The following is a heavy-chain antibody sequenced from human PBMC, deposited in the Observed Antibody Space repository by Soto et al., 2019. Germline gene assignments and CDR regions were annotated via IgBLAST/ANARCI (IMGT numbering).Heavy chain of an antibody. CDR1: GLSLSTSGMC. Sequence: SGPTRVHTTQTLTLTCTLSGLSLSTSGMCVSWIRQPPGKALEWLARIDWDDDKYYSTSLKTRLTISKDTSKNQVVLTMTNMDPVDTATYYGARMGPGSSESAIWGQGTLVTVSS. J-gene: IGHJ4*02. CDR3: ARMGPGSSESAI. CDR2: IDWDDDK. V-gene: IGHV2-70*11. D-gene: IGHD6-25*01.